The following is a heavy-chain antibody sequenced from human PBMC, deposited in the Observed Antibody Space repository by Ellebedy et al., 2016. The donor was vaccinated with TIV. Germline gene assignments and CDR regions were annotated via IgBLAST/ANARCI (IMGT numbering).Heavy chain of an antibody. V-gene: IGHV4-34*01. D-gene: IGHD6-13*01. CDR2: INHSGST. J-gene: IGHJ4*02. CDR3: ARGRSSSWPTHSPPYFDY. CDR1: GGSFSGYY. Sequence: SETLSLTCAVYGGSFSGYYWSWIRQPPGKGLEWIGEINHSGSTNYNPSLKSRVTISVDTSKNQFSLKLSSVTAADTAVYYCARGRSSSWPTHSPPYFDYWGQGTLVTVSS.